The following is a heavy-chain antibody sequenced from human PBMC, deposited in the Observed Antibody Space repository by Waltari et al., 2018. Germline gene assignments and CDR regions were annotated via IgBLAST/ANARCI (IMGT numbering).Heavy chain of an antibody. D-gene: IGHD2-21*01. J-gene: IGHJ6*02. CDR3: ARNRGEGLYYYYGMDV. Sequence: QVQLQESGPGLVKPSETLSLTCAVSGYSISSGYYWGWIRQPPGTGLEWIGSIYHSGSTYYNPSLKSRVTISVDTSKNQFSLKLSSVTAADTAVYYCARNRGEGLYYYYGMDVWGQGTTVTVSS. V-gene: IGHV4-38-2*01. CDR1: GYSISSGYY. CDR2: IYHSGST.